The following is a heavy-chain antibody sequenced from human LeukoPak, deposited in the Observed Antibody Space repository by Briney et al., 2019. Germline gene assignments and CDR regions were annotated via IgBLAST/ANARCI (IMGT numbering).Heavy chain of an antibody. V-gene: IGHV1-2*04. CDR1: GGTFSSYA. D-gene: IGHD2-2*01. J-gene: IGHJ4*02. CDR2: INPNSGGT. Sequence: ASVKVSCKASGGTFSSYAISWVRQAPGQGLEWMGRINPNSGGTNYAQKFQGWVTMTRDTSISTAYMELSRLRSDDTAVYYCARELPGYCSSTSCLTFDYWGQGTLVTVSS. CDR3: ARELPGYCSSTSCLTFDY.